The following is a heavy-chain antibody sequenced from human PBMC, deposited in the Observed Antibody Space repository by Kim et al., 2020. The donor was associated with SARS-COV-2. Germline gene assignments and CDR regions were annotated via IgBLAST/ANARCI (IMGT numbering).Heavy chain of an antibody. CDR3: AKAHWQIEIALDS. CDR2: IFPLGETT. V-gene: IGHV3-23*01. J-gene: IGHJ4*02. Sequence: GGSLRLSCDASGFTFSNFAMSWVRQAPGKGLEWVASIFPLGETTHYADSAKGRFTLSRDNSRSTVNLQMNSLRAEYTAVYYCAKAHWQIEIALDSWGQGT. D-gene: IGHD2-21*01. CDR1: GFTFSNFA.